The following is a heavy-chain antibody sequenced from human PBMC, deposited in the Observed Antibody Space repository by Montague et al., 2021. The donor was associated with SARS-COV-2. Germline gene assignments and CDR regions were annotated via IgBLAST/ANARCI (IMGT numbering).Heavy chain of an antibody. V-gene: IGHV4-39*01. J-gene: IGHJ4*02. D-gene: IGHD1-26*01. CDR1: GGSISSPDYY. CDR3: ARQLPSHCATNKCYPYYFDG. Sequence: SETLSLTCTVSGGSISSPDYYWGWIRQSPGKGLEWIGSISYTGRTYYNPSLRSRVSFSMDTSKNHFSLSLSSVTVADTAVYFCARQLPSHCATNKCYPYYFDGGGQGPLVTVPS. CDR2: ISYTGRT.